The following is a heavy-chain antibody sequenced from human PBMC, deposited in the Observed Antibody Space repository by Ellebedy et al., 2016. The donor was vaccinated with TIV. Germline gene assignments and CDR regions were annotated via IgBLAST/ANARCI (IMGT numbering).Heavy chain of an antibody. D-gene: IGHD3-22*01. Sequence: SETLSLTXAVYGESFTDYYWTWIRQPPGKGLEWIGEINHGGSPNYNPSLKSRVTISVDSSKSQFSLRLKSVTAADTAVYYCVRGPYDGTGYYYPYWGQGTLVTVSS. CDR2: INHGGSP. CDR1: GESFTDYY. V-gene: IGHV4-34*01. CDR3: VRGPYDGTGYYYPY. J-gene: IGHJ4*02.